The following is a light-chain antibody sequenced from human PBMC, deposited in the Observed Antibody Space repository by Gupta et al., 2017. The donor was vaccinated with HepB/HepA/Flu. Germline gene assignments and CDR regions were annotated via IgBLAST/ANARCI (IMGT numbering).Light chain of an antibody. CDR3: HQSYRTAPT. CDR1: QSISSY. V-gene: IGKV1-39*01. Sequence: DIQMTPSPSSLSASVGARVPITCRASQSISSYLHWYQQKPGKAPKLLIYAASSLQSGVPARFSGSGSGTEFTLTISRLEPEDVATYYCHQSYRTAPTFGHGTKVDLK. CDR2: AAS. J-gene: IGKJ3*01.